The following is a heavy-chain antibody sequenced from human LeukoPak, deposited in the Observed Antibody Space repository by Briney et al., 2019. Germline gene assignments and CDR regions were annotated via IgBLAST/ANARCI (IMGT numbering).Heavy chain of an antibody. CDR2: IWCDGSNK. V-gene: IGHV3-33*01. Sequence: GGSLRLSCAASGFTFSGYGMHWVRQAPGKGLEWVAVIWCDGSNKYYADSVKGRFTISRDNSKNTLYLQMNSLRAEDTAVYYCAREGAPAAIYVHWFDPWGQGTLVTVSS. J-gene: IGHJ5*02. D-gene: IGHD2-2*01. CDR3: AREGAPAAIYVHWFDP. CDR1: GFTFSGYG.